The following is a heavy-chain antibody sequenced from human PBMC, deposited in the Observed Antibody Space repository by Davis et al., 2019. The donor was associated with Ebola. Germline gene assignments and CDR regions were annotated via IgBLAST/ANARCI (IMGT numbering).Heavy chain of an antibody. D-gene: IGHD5-18*01. CDR2: INHSGST. V-gene: IGHV4-34*01. Sequence: GSLRLSCAVYGGSFSGYYWSWIRQPPGKGLEWIGEINHSGSTNYNPSLKSRVTISVDKSKNQFSLKLSSVTAADTAVYYCARDEGYSYGLGHWGQGTLVTVSS. CDR3: ARDEGYSYGLGH. J-gene: IGHJ4*02. CDR1: GGSFSGYY.